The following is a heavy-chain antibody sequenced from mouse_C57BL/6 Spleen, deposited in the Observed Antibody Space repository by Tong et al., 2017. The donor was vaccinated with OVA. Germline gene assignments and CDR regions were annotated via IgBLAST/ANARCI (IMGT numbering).Heavy chain of an antibody. D-gene: IGHD2-5*01. CDR1: GFTFSSYA. Sequence: EVQLQESGGGLVKPGGSLKLSCAASGFTFSSYAMSWVRQTPEKRLEWVATISDGGSYTYYPDNVKGRFTISRDNAKNNLYLQMSHLKSEDTAMYYCARGDSKGHFDVWGTGTTVTVSS. CDR2: ISDGGSYT. V-gene: IGHV5-4*01. CDR3: ARGDSKGHFDV. J-gene: IGHJ1*03.